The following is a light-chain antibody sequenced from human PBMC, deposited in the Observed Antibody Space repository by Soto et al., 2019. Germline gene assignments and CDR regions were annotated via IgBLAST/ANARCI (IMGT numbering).Light chain of an antibody. CDR3: CAYAGSSTVV. V-gene: IGLV2-23*02. J-gene: IGLJ2*01. CDR1: RSDVGSYNL. CDR2: EVS. Sequence: QSALTQPASVSGSPGQSITISCTGTRSDVGSYNLVSWYQQHPGKAPKLMIYEVSKRPSGVSNRFSGSKSGNKASLTISGLQAEDEADYYCCAYAGSSTVVFGGGTKLTVL.